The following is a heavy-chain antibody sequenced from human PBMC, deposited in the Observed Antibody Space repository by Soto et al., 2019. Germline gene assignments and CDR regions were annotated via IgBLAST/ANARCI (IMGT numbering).Heavy chain of an antibody. CDR1: GFTFSSYA. Sequence: VGSLRLSCAASGFTFSSYAMSWVRQAPGKGLEWVSAISGSGGSTYYADSVKGRFTISRDNSKNTLYLQMNSLRAEDTAVYYCAKDIRIAAREAMDVWGQGTTVTVSS. D-gene: IGHD6-6*01. V-gene: IGHV3-23*01. J-gene: IGHJ6*02. CDR2: ISGSGGST. CDR3: AKDIRIAAREAMDV.